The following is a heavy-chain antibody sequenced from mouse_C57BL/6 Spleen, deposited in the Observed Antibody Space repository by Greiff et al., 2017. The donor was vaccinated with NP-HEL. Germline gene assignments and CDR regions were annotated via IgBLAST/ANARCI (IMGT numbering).Heavy chain of an antibody. CDR3: GIYYYGSSPYFDY. CDR2: IYPGDGDT. CDR1: GYAFSSYW. V-gene: IGHV1-80*01. Sequence: QVQLQQSGAELVKPGASVKISCKASGYAFSSYWMNWVKQRPGKGLEWIGQIYPGDGDTNYNGKFKGKATLTADKSSSTAYMQLSSLTSEDSAVYFCGIYYYGSSPYFDYWGQGTTLTVSS. J-gene: IGHJ2*01. D-gene: IGHD1-1*01.